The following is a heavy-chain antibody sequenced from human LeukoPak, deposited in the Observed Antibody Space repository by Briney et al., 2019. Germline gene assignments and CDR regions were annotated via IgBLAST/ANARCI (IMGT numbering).Heavy chain of an antibody. V-gene: IGHV4-34*01. CDR2: INHSGST. J-gene: IGHJ6*03. CDR1: GGSFSGYY. D-gene: IGHD4-17*01. Sequence: SETLSLTCAVYGGSFSGYYWSWIRQPPGKGLEWIGEINHSGSTNYNPSLKSRVTISVDTSKNQFSLKLSSVTAADTAVYYCARGLRLWNYMDVWGKGTTVTVSS. CDR3: ARGLRLWNYMDV.